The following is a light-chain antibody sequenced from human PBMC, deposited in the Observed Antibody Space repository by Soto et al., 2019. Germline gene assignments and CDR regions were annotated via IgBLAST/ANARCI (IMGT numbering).Light chain of an antibody. CDR2: GSS. Sequence: EIVLTQSPGTLSLSPGERATLSCRASQSVSSSYLAWYQQKPGQAPRLLIYGSSSRATGFPDRFSGSGSGTDFTLTISRLEPEDFAVYYCQQYGISWTGGQGTKVEIK. CDR1: QSVSSSY. V-gene: IGKV3-20*01. J-gene: IGKJ1*01. CDR3: QQYGISWT.